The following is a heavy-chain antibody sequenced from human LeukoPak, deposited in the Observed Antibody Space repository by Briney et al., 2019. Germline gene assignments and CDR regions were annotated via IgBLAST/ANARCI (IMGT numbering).Heavy chain of an antibody. CDR3: AKAPVTTCRGAYCYPFDY. D-gene: IGHD2-21*01. V-gene: IGHV3-23*01. J-gene: IGHJ4*02. Sequence: GGSLRXSCAASGFTLSSYAMSWVRQAPGKGLEWVSAISDSGNTYHADSVKGRFTISRDSSKNTLFLQMNRLRPEDAAVYYCAKAPVTTCRGAYCYPFDYWGQGTLVTVSS. CDR1: GFTLSSYA. CDR2: ISDSGNT.